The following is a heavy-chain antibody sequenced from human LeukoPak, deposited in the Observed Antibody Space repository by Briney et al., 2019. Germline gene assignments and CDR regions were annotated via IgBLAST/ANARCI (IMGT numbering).Heavy chain of an antibody. J-gene: IGHJ4*02. CDR1: GFTFSSYA. Sequence: GGSLRLSCAASGFTFSSYAMSWVRQAPGKGLEWVSAISGSGGSTYYADSVKGRFTISRDNSKNTLYLQMNSLRAEDTVVYYCAKDGIRFLEWLVSDFDYWGQGTLVTVSS. V-gene: IGHV3-23*01. D-gene: IGHD3-3*01. CDR2: ISGSGGST. CDR3: AKDGIRFLEWLVSDFDY.